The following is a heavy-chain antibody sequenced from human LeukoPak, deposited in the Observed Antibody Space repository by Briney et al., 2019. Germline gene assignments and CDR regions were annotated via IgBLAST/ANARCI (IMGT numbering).Heavy chain of an antibody. CDR2: TSWNSGSI. Sequence: PGGSLRLSCAASGFTFDDYAMHWVRQAPGKGLEWVSGTSWNSGSIGYADSVKGRFTISRDNAKNSLYLQMNSLRAEDTALYYCAKDAARGLLSNWFDPWGQGTLITVSS. V-gene: IGHV3-9*01. D-gene: IGHD2-21*02. CDR3: AKDAARGLLSNWFDP. J-gene: IGHJ5*02. CDR1: GFTFDDYA.